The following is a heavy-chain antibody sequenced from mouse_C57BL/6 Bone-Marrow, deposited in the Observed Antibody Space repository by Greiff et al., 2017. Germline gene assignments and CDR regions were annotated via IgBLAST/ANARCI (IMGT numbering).Heavy chain of an antibody. J-gene: IGHJ4*01. V-gene: IGHV1-50*01. Sequence: VQLQQPGAELVKPGASVKLSCKASGYTFTSYWMQWVKQRPGQGLEWIGEIDPSDSYTNYNQKFKGKATLTVDTSSSTAYMQLSSLTSEDSAVYYCARVYLYAMDYWGQGTSVTVSS. D-gene: IGHD5-5*01. CDR2: IDPSDSYT. CDR1: GYTFTSYW. CDR3: ARVYLYAMDY.